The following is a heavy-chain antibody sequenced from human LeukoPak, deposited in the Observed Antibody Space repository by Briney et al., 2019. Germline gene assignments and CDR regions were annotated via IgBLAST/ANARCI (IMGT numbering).Heavy chain of an antibody. CDR1: GFTFDDYA. D-gene: IGHD2-21*01. Sequence: LTGGSLRLSCAASGFTFDDYAMHWVRQAPGKGLEWVSGISWNSGSIGYADSVKGRFTISRDNAKNSLYLQMNSLRAEDTAVYYCARDFTYCGGDCYSPGGIGYFDYWGQGTLVTVSS. CDR3: ARDFTYCGGDCYSPGGIGYFDY. J-gene: IGHJ4*02. V-gene: IGHV3-9*01. CDR2: ISWNSGSI.